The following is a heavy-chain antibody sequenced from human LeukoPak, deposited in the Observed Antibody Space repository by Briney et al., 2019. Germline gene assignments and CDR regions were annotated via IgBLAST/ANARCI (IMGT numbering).Heavy chain of an antibody. V-gene: IGHV3-23*01. D-gene: IGHD1-1*01. J-gene: IGHJ4*02. CDR1: GFTFSSYA. Sequence: GGSLRLSCAASGFTFSSYAMSWVRQAPGKGLEWVSAISGSGGSTYYADSVKGRFTISRDNSKNTLFLQMNSLRAEDTAVYYCANWKKTWFPTDYFDYWGQGTLVTVSS. CDR2: ISGSGGST. CDR3: ANWKKTWFPTDYFDY.